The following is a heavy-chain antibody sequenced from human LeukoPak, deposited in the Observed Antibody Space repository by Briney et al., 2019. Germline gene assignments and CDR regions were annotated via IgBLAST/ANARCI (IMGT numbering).Heavy chain of an antibody. CDR2: INTNTGNP. D-gene: IGHD3-22*01. Sequence: ASVKVSCKAFGYSLTDYTMNWVRQAPGQGLEWMGWINTNTGNPTYAQGFTGRIVFSLDTSVSTPYLQISSLKAGDTAVYYCARARGRFYDSSGPKLDYWGQGTLVTVSS. V-gene: IGHV7-4-1*02. J-gene: IGHJ4*02. CDR3: ARARGRFYDSSGPKLDY. CDR1: GYSLTDYT.